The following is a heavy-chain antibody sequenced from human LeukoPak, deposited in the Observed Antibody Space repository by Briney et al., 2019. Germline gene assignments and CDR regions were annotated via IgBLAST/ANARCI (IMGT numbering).Heavy chain of an antibody. Sequence: PGGSLRLSCAASGFTFINYWMSWVRQAPGKGLEWVASMKQDGSEKYYVDSVKGRFTISRDNAKNSVYLQMNSLRVEDTALYYCATSRTKVDYWGQGSLVTVSS. CDR1: GFTFINYW. CDR3: ATSRTKVDY. V-gene: IGHV3-7*01. CDR2: MKQDGSEK. J-gene: IGHJ4*02.